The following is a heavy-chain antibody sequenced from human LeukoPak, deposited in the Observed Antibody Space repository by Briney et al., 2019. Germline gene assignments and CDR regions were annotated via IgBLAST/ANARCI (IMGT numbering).Heavy chain of an antibody. D-gene: IGHD2-8*01. CDR1: GCNFISYY. J-gene: IGHJ6*02. CDR3: AREDVVLVDAVRYYYYGMDV. V-gene: IGHV1-46*01. Sequence: ASVKVSCKASGCNFISYYMHWVRQAPGQGLEWMGIINPSGGSTGYAQKFQDRVTMTRDTSTSTVYMELSSLKSEDTAVYYCAREDVVLVDAVRYYYYGMDVWGQGTTVTVSS. CDR2: INPSGGST.